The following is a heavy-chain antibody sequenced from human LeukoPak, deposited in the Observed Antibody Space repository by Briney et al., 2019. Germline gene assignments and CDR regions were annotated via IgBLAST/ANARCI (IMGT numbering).Heavy chain of an antibody. CDR1: GGSISSYY. D-gene: IGHD6-13*01. V-gene: IGHV4-59*01. J-gene: IGHJ4*02. CDR3: AREAAMQYFFDY. CDR2: IYYSGST. Sequence: TPSETLSLTCTVSGGSISSYYWSWIRQPPGKELEWIGYIYYSGSTNYNPSLKSRVTISVDTSKNQFSLKLSSVTAADTAVYYCAREAAMQYFFDYWGQGILVTVSS.